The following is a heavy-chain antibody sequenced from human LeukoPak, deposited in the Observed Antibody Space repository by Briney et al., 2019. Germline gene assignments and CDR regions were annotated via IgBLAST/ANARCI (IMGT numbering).Heavy chain of an antibody. CDR3: ARGLYGDYGLDY. J-gene: IGHJ4*02. Sequence: SETLSLTCTVSGGSISSGDYYWSWIRQPPGKGLEWIGYIYYSGSTYYDPSLKSRVTISVDPSKNQFSLKLSCVTAADTAVYYCARGLYGDYGLDYWGQGTLVTVSS. D-gene: IGHD4-17*01. CDR2: IYYSGST. V-gene: IGHV4-30-4*01. CDR1: GGSISSGDYY.